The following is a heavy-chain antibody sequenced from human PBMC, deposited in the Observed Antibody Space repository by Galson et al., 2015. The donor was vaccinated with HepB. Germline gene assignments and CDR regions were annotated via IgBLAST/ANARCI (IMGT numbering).Heavy chain of an antibody. V-gene: IGHV1-46*04. J-gene: IGHJ3*02. Sequence: SVKVSCKASGYTFTSYYMHWVRQAPGQGLEWMGIINPSGGSTSYAQKLQGRVTMTRDTSTSTVYMELSSLRSEDTAVYYCAAGSTPDDAFDIWGQGTMVTVSS. CDR2: INPSGGST. D-gene: IGHD1-26*01. CDR3: AAGSTPDDAFDI. CDR1: GYTFTSYY.